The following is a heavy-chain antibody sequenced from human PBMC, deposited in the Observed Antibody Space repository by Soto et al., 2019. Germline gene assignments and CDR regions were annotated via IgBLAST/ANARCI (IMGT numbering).Heavy chain of an antibody. V-gene: IGHV4-59*01. CDR1: GGYISSYD. CDR2: IYYSGST. J-gene: IGHJ4*02. Sequence: LQMLCHTYTVSGGYISSYDWSCIRQPPGKGLEWIGYIYYSGSTNYNPSLKSRVTISVDTSKNQFSLKLSPVTAADTAVYFCARLGGDNFDFDYWGRGTLVTVSS. CDR3: ARLGGDNFDFDY. D-gene: IGHD3-9*01.